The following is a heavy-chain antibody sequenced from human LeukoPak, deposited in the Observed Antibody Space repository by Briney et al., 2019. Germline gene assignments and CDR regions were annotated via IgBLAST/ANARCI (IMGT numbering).Heavy chain of an antibody. J-gene: IGHJ4*02. Sequence: NASETLSLTCTVSGVSISSSNSYWGWIRQPPGKGLEWIGSIYYSGSTYYNPSLKSRVTISVDTSKNQFSLKLSSVTAADTAVYYCARQRTRIAAAGTRYFDYWGQGTLVTVSS. D-gene: IGHD6-13*01. CDR3: ARQRTRIAAAGTRYFDY. CDR2: IYYSGST. V-gene: IGHV4-39*01. CDR1: GVSISSSNSY.